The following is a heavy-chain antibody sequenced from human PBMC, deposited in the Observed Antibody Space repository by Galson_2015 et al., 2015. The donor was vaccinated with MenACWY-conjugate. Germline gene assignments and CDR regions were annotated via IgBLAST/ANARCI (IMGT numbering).Heavy chain of an antibody. V-gene: IGHV3-11*06. Sequence: SLRLSCAASGFTFSDYYMSWIRQAPGKGLEWVSYTSSSSTFTNYADSVKGRFTISRDNAKNSLYLQMNSLRAEDTAVYYCARDVHYRLLRLGELSFPRDYYFDYWGQGTLVTVSS. CDR3: ARDVHYRLLRLGELSFPRDYYFDY. D-gene: IGHD3-16*02. CDR2: TSSSSTFT. J-gene: IGHJ4*02. CDR1: GFTFSDYY.